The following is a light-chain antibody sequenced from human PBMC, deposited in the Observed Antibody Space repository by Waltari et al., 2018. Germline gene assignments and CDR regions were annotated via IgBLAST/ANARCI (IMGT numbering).Light chain of an antibody. J-gene: IGKJ2*01. Sequence: DIVMTQSPDSLAVSLGERATINCKSSQSVLYSSNNKNYLAWYQQKPGQPPKLLIYWASTRESGVPDRFSGSGSGTDFTLTISSLQAEYVAVYYCQQYYITPYTFGHGTKLEIK. V-gene: IGKV4-1*01. CDR3: QQYYITPYT. CDR1: QSVLYSSNNKNY. CDR2: WAS.